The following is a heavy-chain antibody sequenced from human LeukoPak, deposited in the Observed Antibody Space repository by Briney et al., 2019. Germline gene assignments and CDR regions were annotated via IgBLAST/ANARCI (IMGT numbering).Heavy chain of an antibody. J-gene: IGHJ3*02. D-gene: IGHD4-17*01. V-gene: IGHV4-30-4*01. Sequence: SQTLSLTCTVSGDSFSRGDYYWSWIRQPPGKGLEWIGYIYYSGSTYYHPSLKSRVTITVDTSKNQFSLKVSSVTAADTAVYYCARDRNYGDSTYDAFDIWGQGTTVTVSS. CDR1: GDSFSRGDYY. CDR2: IYYSGST. CDR3: ARDRNYGDSTYDAFDI.